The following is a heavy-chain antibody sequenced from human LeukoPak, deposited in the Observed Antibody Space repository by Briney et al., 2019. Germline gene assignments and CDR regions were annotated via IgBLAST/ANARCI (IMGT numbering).Heavy chain of an antibody. CDR3: ARPHADYDFWSGYGNWFDP. J-gene: IGHJ5*02. D-gene: IGHD3-3*01. CDR2: IYYSGST. V-gene: IGHV4-39*01. CDR1: GGSISSSSYY. Sequence: PSETLSLTCTVSGGSISSSSYYWGWIRQPPGKGLEWIGSIYYSGSTYYNPSLKSRVTISVDTSKNQFSLKLSSVTAADTAVYYCARPHADYDFWSGYGNWFDPWGQETLVTVSS.